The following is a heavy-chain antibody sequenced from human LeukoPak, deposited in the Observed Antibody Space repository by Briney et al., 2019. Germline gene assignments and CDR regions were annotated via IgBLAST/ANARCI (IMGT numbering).Heavy chain of an antibody. D-gene: IGHD6-19*01. J-gene: IGHJ4*02. CDR3: ATGNADAVAGSFDY. V-gene: IGHV1-18*01. CDR1: GYTFTSYG. Sequence: GASVKVSCKASGYTFTSYGISWVRQAPGQGLEWIGWISAYNGNTNYAQKLQGRVTMTTDTSTSTAYMELRSLRSDDTAVYYCATGNADAVAGSFDYWGQGTLVTVSS. CDR2: ISAYNGNT.